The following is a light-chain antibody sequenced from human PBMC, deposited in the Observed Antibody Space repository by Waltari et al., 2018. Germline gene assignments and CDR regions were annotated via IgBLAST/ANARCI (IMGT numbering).Light chain of an antibody. J-gene: IGKJ1*01. Sequence: DIQLTQSPSFTSASVGDRVTHTCRASQGISSFLAWYQQKPGKAPKLLIYAASTLQSGVPSRFSGSGSGTEFTLTISSLQPEDFATYYCQQLNSYPRTFGQGTKVEIK. CDR3: QQLNSYPRT. V-gene: IGKV1-9*01. CDR2: AAS. CDR1: QGISSF.